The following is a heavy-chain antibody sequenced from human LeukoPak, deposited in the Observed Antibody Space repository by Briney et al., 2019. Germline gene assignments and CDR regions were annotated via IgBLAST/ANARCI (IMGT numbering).Heavy chain of an antibody. CDR2: LNWNGDST. CDR1: GFTFYDYG. CDR3: ARGHKGVTAGAFDI. D-gene: IGHD6-25*01. V-gene: IGHV3-20*01. J-gene: IGHJ3*02. Sequence: GGSLRLSCAASGFTFYDYGMSWVRQAPGKGLEWVSGLNWNGDSTGYAESVKGRFTISRDNAKNSVYLQMNSLRAEDTALYHCARGHKGVTAGAFDIWGQGTMVTVSS.